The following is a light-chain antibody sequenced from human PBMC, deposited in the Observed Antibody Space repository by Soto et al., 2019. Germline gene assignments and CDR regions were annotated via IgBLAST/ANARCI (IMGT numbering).Light chain of an antibody. CDR1: QSVSSSY. J-gene: IGKJ1*01. Sequence: EIVLTQSPGTLSFSPLERATLSCRASQSVSSSYLAWYQQKPGQAPRLLIYGASSRATGIPDRFSGSGSGTDFTLTISRLEPEDFAVYYCQQYGSSPPWTFGQGTKVDIK. V-gene: IGKV3-20*01. CDR3: QQYGSSPPWT. CDR2: GAS.